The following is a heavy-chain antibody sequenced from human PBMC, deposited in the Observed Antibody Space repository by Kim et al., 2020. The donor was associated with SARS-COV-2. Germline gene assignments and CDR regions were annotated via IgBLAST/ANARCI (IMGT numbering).Heavy chain of an antibody. CDR1: GGSISSSSYY. CDR3: ARYKGYCSGGSCYWTFDY. V-gene: IGHV4-39*01. CDR2: IYYSGST. J-gene: IGHJ4*02. D-gene: IGHD2-15*01. Sequence: SETLSLTCTVSGGSISSSSYYWGWIRQPPGKGLEWIGSIYYSGSTYYNPSLKSRVTISVDTSKNQFSLKLSSGTAADTAVYYCARYKGYCSGGSCYWTFDYRGQGNLVTVSS.